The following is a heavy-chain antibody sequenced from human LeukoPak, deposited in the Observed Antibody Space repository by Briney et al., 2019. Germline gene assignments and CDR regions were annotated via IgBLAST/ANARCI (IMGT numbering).Heavy chain of an antibody. CDR1: GYTFTSYD. D-gene: IGHD6-13*01. Sequence: ASVKVSCKASGYTFTSYDINWVRQATGQGLEWMGWMNPNSGNTGYAQKFQGRVTMTRNTSISTAYMELSSPRSEDTAVYYCARVRSWYLPNWFDPWGQGTLVTVSS. CDR2: MNPNSGNT. CDR3: ARVRSWYLPNWFDP. J-gene: IGHJ5*02. V-gene: IGHV1-8*01.